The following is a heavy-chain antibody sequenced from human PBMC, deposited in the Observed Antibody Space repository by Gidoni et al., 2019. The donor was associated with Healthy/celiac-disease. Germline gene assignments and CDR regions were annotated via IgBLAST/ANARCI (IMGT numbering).Heavy chain of an antibody. V-gene: IGHV1-2*02. Sequence: QVQLVQSGAEVKKPGASVKVSCTASGYTFTGYYMPWGRQAPGQGFEWMGWINPNSGGTNYAQKLQGRVTMTRDTSISTAYMELSRLRSDDTAVYYCARTPAPPHFDYWGQGTLVTVSS. CDR1: GYTFTGYY. CDR3: ARTPAPPHFDY. J-gene: IGHJ4*02. CDR2: INPNSGGT.